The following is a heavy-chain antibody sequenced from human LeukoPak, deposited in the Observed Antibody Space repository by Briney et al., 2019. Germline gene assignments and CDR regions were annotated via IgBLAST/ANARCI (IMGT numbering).Heavy chain of an antibody. CDR1: GGSISGNNYY. CDR3: MRQPSAAASNFYYGLDV. J-gene: IGHJ6*02. V-gene: IGHV4-39*01. D-gene: IGHD6-13*01. Sequence: PSETLSLTCTVSGGSISGNNYYWGWIRQPPGKGLELIGTIHYSGNTHYNSSLEGRVTMSVDTSKNQFSLKLSSVTAADTAVYYCMRQPSAAASNFYYGLDVWGQGTTVTVSS. CDR2: IHYSGNT.